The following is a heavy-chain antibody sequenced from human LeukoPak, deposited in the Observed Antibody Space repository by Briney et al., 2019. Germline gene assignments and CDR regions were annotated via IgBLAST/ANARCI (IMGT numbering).Heavy chain of an antibody. D-gene: IGHD1-26*01. Sequence: PGGSLRLSCAASGFTFSNYVMNWVRQSPGKGLEWVSAISGSGGSTYFADSVKGRFTISRDNPKNTLSLQMNSLRAEDTAVYYCAKGPMSGSYYDFDYWGQGTLVTVSS. J-gene: IGHJ4*02. V-gene: IGHV3-23*01. CDR2: ISGSGGST. CDR3: AKGPMSGSYYDFDY. CDR1: GFTFSNYV.